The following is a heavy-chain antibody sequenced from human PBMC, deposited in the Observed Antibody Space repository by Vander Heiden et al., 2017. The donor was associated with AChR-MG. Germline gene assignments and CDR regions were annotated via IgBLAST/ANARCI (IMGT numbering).Heavy chain of an antibody. J-gene: IGHJ6*03. Sequence: EVQLVESGGGLVQPGGSLRLSCAASGFTFSSYEMNWVRQAPGKGLEWVSYISSSGSTIYYADSVKGRFTISRDNAKNSLYLQMNSLRAEDTAVYYCASSLSAAVYYYYYYYMDVWGKGTTVTVSS. CDR3: ASSLSAAVYYYYYYYMDV. V-gene: IGHV3-48*03. CDR2: ISSSGSTI. CDR1: GFTFSSYE. D-gene: IGHD2-15*01.